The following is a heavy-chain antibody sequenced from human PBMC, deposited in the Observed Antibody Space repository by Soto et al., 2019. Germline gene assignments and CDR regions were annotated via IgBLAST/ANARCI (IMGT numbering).Heavy chain of an antibody. CDR2: IKSKTDGGTT. V-gene: IGHV3-15*07. J-gene: IGHJ3*02. D-gene: IGHD1-26*01. CDR3: TTVPPPFDGIVGATDLDAFDI. Sequence: PGGSLRLSCAASGFTFSNAWMNWVRQAPGKGLEWVGRIKSKTDGGTTDYAAPVKGRFTISRDDSKNTLYLQMNSLKTEDTAVYYCTTVPPPFDGIVGATDLDAFDIWGQGTMVTVSS. CDR1: GFTFSNAW.